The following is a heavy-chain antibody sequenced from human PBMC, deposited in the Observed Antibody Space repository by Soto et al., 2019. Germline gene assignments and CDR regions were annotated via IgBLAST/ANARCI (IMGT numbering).Heavy chain of an antibody. CDR2: IYHSGST. Sequence: PSETPSLTCAVSGGSISSSNWWSWVRQPPGKGLEWIGEIYHSGSTNYNPSLKSRVTISVDKSKNQFSLKLSSVTAADTAVYYCARAGMVAIFGVVKYYYYMDVWGKGTTVTVS. J-gene: IGHJ6*03. CDR3: ARAGMVAIFGVVKYYYYMDV. D-gene: IGHD3-3*01. CDR1: GGSISSSNW. V-gene: IGHV4-4*02.